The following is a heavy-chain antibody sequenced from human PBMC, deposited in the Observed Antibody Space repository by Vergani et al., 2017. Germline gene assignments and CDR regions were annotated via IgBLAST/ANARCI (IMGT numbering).Heavy chain of an antibody. V-gene: IGHV4-34*01. CDR1: GGSFTSYH. D-gene: IGHD4-11*01. CDR3: ARVNTETNGHLYYYYYMDV. CDR2: IDHTGRP. Sequence: QVQLQQWGGGLLKPSETLSLTCVVNGGSFTSYHWTWIRQSPGEGLEWVGDIDHTGRPDYNPSLTSRLTMSVDKSRNQFSLTLNSVTATDTAIHFCARVNTETNGHLYYYYYMDVWGQGTAVTVS. J-gene: IGHJ6*03.